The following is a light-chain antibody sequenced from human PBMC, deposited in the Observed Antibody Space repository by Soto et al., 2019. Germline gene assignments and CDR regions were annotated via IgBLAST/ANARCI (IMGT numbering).Light chain of an antibody. Sequence: IQMTQAPSSLSASVGDRVTITFRSSPNINNFLNWYQQKPGKAPKLLIFAASHLQSGVPSRFTGRGSGTDFTLTISSVQPEDFATYYCQQRYNKPLLYTFGQGTKLDIK. CDR3: QQRYNKPLLYT. J-gene: IGKJ2*01. V-gene: IGKV1-39*01. CDR1: PNINNF. CDR2: AAS.